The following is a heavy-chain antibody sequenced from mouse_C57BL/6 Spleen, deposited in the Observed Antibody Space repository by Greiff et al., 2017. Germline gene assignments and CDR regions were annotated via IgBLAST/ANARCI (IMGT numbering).Heavy chain of an antibody. D-gene: IGHD2-1*01. CDR1: GFNIKDYY. V-gene: IGHV14-1*01. CDR2: IDPEDGDT. Sequence: EVQLVESGAELVRPGASVKLSCTASGFNIKDYYMHWVKQRPEQGLEWIGRIDPEDGDTEYAPKFQGKATMTADTSSNTAYLQLSSLTSEDTAVYYCTFYYGNHYYAMDYWGQGTSVTVSS. CDR3: TFYYGNHYYAMDY. J-gene: IGHJ4*01.